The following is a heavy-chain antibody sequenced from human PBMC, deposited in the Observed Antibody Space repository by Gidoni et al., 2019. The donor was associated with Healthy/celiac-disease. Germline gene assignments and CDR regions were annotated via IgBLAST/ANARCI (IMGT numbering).Heavy chain of an antibody. D-gene: IGHD6-19*01. CDR2: IYYSGST. Sequence: QLPLQESGPGLVKPSETLSLTCTVSGGSISSSSYYWGWIRQPPGKGLEWIGSIYYSGSTYYNPSLKSRVTISVDTSKNQFSLKLSSVTAADTAVYYCARRSSGWYGYFDYWGQGTLVTVSS. CDR1: GGSISSSSYY. CDR3: ARRSSGWYGYFDY. V-gene: IGHV4-39*01. J-gene: IGHJ4*02.